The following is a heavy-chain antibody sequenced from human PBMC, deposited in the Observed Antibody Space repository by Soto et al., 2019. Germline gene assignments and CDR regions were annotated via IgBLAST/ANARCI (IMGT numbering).Heavy chain of an antibody. Sequence: QITLKESGPTLVKPTQTLTLTCTFSGFSLSTSGVGVGWIRQPPGKALEWLALIYWDDDKSYSPSLKSRLTITKDTSNNQVVLTMTNMDPVDTATYYCAHVYGGYDNFDYWGQGTLVTVSS. CDR1: GFSLSTSGVG. D-gene: IGHD5-12*01. CDR2: IYWDDDK. J-gene: IGHJ4*02. V-gene: IGHV2-5*02. CDR3: AHVYGGYDNFDY.